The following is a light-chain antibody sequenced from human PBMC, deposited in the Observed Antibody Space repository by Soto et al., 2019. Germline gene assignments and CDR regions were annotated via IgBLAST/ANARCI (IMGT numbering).Light chain of an antibody. Sequence: QSALTQPASVSGSPGQSITISCTGTSSDVGGYDYVSWYQHHPGKAPKLMIYDVSNRPSGVSNRFSGSKSGNTASLTISGLQAEDEADYYCSSYTSSSTLVFGTGTKDTDL. CDR2: DVS. J-gene: IGLJ1*01. CDR3: SSYTSSSTLV. V-gene: IGLV2-14*03. CDR1: SSDVGGYDY.